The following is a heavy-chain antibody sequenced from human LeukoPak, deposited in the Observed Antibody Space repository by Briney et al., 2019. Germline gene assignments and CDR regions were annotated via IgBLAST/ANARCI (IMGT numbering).Heavy chain of an antibody. V-gene: IGHV4-4*07. J-gene: IGHJ6*03. D-gene: IGHD5-18*01. CDR1: GGSISSYY. CDR2: IHASGNT. CDR3: ARDLGYGYYFYYYLDV. Sequence: PSETLSLTCTVSGGSISSYYWTWIRQPARKGLEYLGRIHASGNTYYNPSLNSRVAISIDTSKNQFSLKVSSVAAADTAVYYCARDLGYGYYFYYYLDVWGKGTTVTVSS.